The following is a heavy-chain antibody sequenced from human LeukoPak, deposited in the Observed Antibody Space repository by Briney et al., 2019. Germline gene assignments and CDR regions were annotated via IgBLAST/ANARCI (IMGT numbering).Heavy chain of an antibody. CDR1: GFTFSTHA. CDR2: ISGSGGST. V-gene: IGHV3-23*01. CDR3: AKGEKYYYYYYMDV. D-gene: IGHD1-26*01. Sequence: PGGSLRLSCAASGFTFSTHAMSWVRQAPGKGLEWVSGISGSGGSTYYADSVKGRFTISRDNSKNTLYLQMNSLRAEDTAVYYCAKGEKYYYYYYMDVWGKGTTVTVSS. J-gene: IGHJ6*03.